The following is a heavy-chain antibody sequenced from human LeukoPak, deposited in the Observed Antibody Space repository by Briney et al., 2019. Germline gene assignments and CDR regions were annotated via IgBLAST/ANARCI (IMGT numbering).Heavy chain of an antibody. Sequence: GGSLRLPCAASGFTFSSYAMSWVRQAPGKGLEWVSAISGSGGSTYYADSVKGRFTISRDNSKNTLYLQMNSLRAEDTAVYYCAKDLYRVRGGQMADYWGQGTLVTVSS. D-gene: IGHD5-24*01. V-gene: IGHV3-23*01. J-gene: IGHJ4*02. CDR2: ISGSGGST. CDR3: AKDLYRVRGGQMADY. CDR1: GFTFSSYA.